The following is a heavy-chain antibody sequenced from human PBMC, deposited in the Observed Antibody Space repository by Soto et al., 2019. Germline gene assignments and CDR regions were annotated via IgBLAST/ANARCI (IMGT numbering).Heavy chain of an antibody. J-gene: IGHJ4*02. V-gene: IGHV3-23*01. D-gene: IGHD3-16*01. CDR2: ISDSADSA. CDR3: ARDGVMITFGGVVD. Sequence: PGGSLRLSCAASGFTFRSYWMHWVRQVPGKGLEWVSTISDSADSAYYADSVKGRFTISRDNSKNTLYPQMNSLRAEDTAVYYCARDGVMITFGGVVDWGQGTLVTVSS. CDR1: GFTFRSYW.